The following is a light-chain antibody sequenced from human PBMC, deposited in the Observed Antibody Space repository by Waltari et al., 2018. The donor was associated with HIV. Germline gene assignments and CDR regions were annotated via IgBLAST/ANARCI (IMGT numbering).Light chain of an antibody. V-gene: IGKV4-1*01. J-gene: IGKJ2*01. CDR3: HQYYGALYT. CDR1: QSLFNTSNNKNY. Sequence: DIVMTQSPDSLTVSLGDRATINCKSSQSLFNTSNNKNYLAWFRQKPGQPPDLLIYWASTRESGVPDRFSGSGSGTNFTLTINRLQAEDVAVYYCHQYYGALYTFGRGTKLEI. CDR2: WAS.